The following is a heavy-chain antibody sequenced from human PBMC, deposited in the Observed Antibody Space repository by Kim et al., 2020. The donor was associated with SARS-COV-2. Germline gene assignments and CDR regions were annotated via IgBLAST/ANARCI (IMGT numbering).Heavy chain of an antibody. V-gene: IGHV1-46*01. J-gene: IGHJ4*02. CDR1: GYTFTSYY. CDR2: INPSGGST. D-gene: IGHD2-2*02. Sequence: ASVKVSCKASGYTFTSYYMHWVRQAPGQGLEWMGIINPSGGSTSYAQKFQGRVTMTRDTSTSTVYMELSSLRSEDTAVYYCARHSGSAAILRGFDYWGQGTLVTVSS. CDR3: ARHSGSAAILRGFDY.